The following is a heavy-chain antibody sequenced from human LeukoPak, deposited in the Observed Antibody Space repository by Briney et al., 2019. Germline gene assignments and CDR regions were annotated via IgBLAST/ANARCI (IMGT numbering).Heavy chain of an antibody. CDR3: ATGGYYDSSGFDP. V-gene: IGHV1-24*01. CDR1: GYTFTSYY. Sequence: ASVKVSCKASGYTFTSYYMHWVRQAPGKGLEWMGGFDPEDGETIYAQKFQGRVAMTEDTSTDTAYMELSSLRSEDTAVYYCATGGYYDSSGFDPWGQGTLVTVSS. D-gene: IGHD3-22*01. J-gene: IGHJ5*02. CDR2: FDPEDGET.